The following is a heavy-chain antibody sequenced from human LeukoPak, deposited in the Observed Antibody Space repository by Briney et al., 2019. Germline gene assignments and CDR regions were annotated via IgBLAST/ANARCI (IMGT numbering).Heavy chain of an antibody. CDR2: IYYSGST. CDR3: ASSRIRAFDI. Sequence: SEALSLTCTVSGGSISSGDYYWSWIRQPPGKGLEWIGYIYYSGSTYYNPSLKSRVTISVDTSKNQFSLKLSSVTAADTAVYYCASSRIRAFDIWGQGTMVTVSS. CDR1: GGSISSGDYY. D-gene: IGHD2-21*01. V-gene: IGHV4-30-4*08. J-gene: IGHJ3*02.